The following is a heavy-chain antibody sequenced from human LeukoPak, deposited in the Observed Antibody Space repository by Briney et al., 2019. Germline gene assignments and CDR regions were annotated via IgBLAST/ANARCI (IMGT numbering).Heavy chain of an antibody. CDR2: IYYSGST. J-gene: IGHJ4*02. D-gene: IGHD5-18*01. CDR3: ARAGDGYRRSGVYFDY. CDR1: GGSISSYY. V-gene: IGHV4-59*01. Sequence: PSETLSLTCTVSGGSISSYYWSWIRQPPGKGLEWIGYIYYSGSTNYNPSLKSRVTISVDTSKNQFSLKLSSVTAAVTAVYYCARAGDGYRRSGVYFDYWGQGTLVTVSS.